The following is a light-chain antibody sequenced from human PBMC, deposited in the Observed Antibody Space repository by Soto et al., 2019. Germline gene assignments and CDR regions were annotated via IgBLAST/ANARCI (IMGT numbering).Light chain of an antibody. CDR2: DAS. CDR1: QSIRSW. Sequence: QSPSTLSASVGDRVTITCRASQSIRSWLAWYQQKPGKAPKLLIYDASSLERGVPSRFSGSGSGTEFTLTISSLQPDDFATYYCQQYITYRTFGQGTKVDIK. CDR3: QQYITYRT. J-gene: IGKJ1*01. V-gene: IGKV1-5*01.